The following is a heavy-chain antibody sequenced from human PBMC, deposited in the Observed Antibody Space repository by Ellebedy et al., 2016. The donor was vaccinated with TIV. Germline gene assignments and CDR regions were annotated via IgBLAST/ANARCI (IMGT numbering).Heavy chain of an antibody. CDR1: GGTFSSYG. V-gene: IGHV1-69*04. J-gene: IGHJ4*02. CDR3: ATDSRYSYGYRFNF. CDR2: IIPILGRP. Sequence: ASVKVSCKASGGTFSSYGINWVRQAPGQGLEWMGRIIPILGRPDYAQTFQGRVTIYADKSTGTPYLELSTLRSEGTAVYYCATDSRYSYGYRFNFWGQGTLVIVSS. D-gene: IGHD5-18*01.